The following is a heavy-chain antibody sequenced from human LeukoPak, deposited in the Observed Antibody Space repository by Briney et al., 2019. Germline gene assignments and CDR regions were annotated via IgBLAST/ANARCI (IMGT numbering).Heavy chain of an antibody. CDR2: ISGSGGSS. Sequence: QSGGSLRLSCSASGFTFSSYAMSGLPHAPGKEREWGADISGSGGSSYYADSVKGRFTISRDNSKITLYLHMNSLRAQDTAVYYCAKRAAAGTSYFDYWGQGTLVTVSS. CDR3: AKRAAAGTSYFDY. V-gene: IGHV3-23*01. J-gene: IGHJ4*02. CDR1: GFTFSSYA. D-gene: IGHD6-13*01.